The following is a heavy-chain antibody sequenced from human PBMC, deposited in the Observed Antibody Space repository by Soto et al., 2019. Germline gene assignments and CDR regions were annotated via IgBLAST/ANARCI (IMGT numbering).Heavy chain of an antibody. D-gene: IGHD6-19*01. Sequence: SETLSLTCTVSGGAIGGYYWSWIRQSPGKGLEWMGHIHYTGGTDYNPSLKSRITISVETSKNQFSLKLSSVTAADTAVYYCARDEYDNGWEGFDFWGQGTLVTVSS. CDR3: ARDEYDNGWEGFDF. V-gene: IGHV4-59*01. J-gene: IGHJ4*02. CDR1: GGAIGGYY. CDR2: IHYTGGT.